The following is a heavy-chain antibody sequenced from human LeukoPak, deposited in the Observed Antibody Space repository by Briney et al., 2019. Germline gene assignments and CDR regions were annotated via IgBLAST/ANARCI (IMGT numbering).Heavy chain of an antibody. D-gene: IGHD1-1*01. CDR1: GFTFSSYW. CDR2: IKQDGSEK. V-gene: IGHV3-7*01. J-gene: IGHJ3*02. CDR3: AREGAVPVKGDRNAFDI. Sequence: GGSLRLSCAASGFTFSSYWMSWVRQAPGKGLEGVANIKQDGSEKYYVDSVKGRFTISRDNAKNSLYLQMNSLRAEDTAVYYCAREGAVPVKGDRNAFDIWGQGTMVTVSS.